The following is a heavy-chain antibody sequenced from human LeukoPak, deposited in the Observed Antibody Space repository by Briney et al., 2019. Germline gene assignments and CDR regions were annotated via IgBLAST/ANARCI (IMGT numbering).Heavy chain of an antibody. V-gene: IGHV4-59*01. D-gene: IGHD4-17*01. CDR3: ARAYGDYGSWFDP. J-gene: IGHJ5*02. Sequence: SETLSLTCTVSGGSISSYYWSWIRQPPGKGLEWIGYIYYSGSTNYNPSLKSRVTISVDTPKNQFSLKLSSVTAADTAVYYCARAYGDYGSWFDPWGQGTLVTVSS. CDR1: GGSISSYY. CDR2: IYYSGST.